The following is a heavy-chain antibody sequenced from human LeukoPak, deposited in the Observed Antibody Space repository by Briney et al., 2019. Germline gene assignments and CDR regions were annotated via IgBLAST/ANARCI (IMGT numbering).Heavy chain of an antibody. Sequence: GASVKVSCKASGYTFTDYYMYWVRQAPGQGLEWMGWINPNSGGTHYSQKFQGRVTMTRDTSIGTAYMELSMLRSDDTAVYYCARVRFDWNYSFDYWGQGTLVTVSS. J-gene: IGHJ4*02. V-gene: IGHV1-2*02. CDR2: INPNSGGT. CDR3: ARVRFDWNYSFDY. CDR1: GYTFTDYY. D-gene: IGHD1-7*01.